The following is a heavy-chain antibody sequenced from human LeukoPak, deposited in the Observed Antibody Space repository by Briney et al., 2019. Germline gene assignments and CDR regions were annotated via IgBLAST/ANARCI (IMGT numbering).Heavy chain of an antibody. CDR1: GYTFTDSY. V-gene: IGHV1-2*06. D-gene: IGHD3-10*01. J-gene: IGHJ3*02. CDR2: INPNSGDP. CDR3: ARGRTENYYGSGGPNAFEI. Sequence: ASVKVSCKTSGYTFTDSYIHWVRQAPGQGLEWMGRINPNSGDPNYPQKFQGRVTITSDTSISTAYMELSSLRSEDTAVYYCARGRTENYYGSGGPNAFEIWGQGTMVTVSS.